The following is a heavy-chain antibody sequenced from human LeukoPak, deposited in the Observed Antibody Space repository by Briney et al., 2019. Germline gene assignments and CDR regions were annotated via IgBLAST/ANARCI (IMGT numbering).Heavy chain of an antibody. Sequence: GGSLRLSCAASEFRFDDYGMSWVRQAPGKGLEWVSGIIWSGGSTGYADSVKGRFTISRDNAKNSLYLQMNSLRAEDTALYYRARDDYGSGSWSDFWGQGTLVTVSS. CDR1: EFRFDDYG. D-gene: IGHD3-10*01. J-gene: IGHJ4*02. CDR2: IIWSGGST. V-gene: IGHV3-20*04. CDR3: ARDDYGSGSWSDF.